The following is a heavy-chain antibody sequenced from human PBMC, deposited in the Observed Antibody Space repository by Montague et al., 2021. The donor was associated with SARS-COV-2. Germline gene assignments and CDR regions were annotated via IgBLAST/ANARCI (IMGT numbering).Heavy chain of an antibody. CDR2: ITDSGTTM. V-gene: IGHV3-48*03. J-gene: IGHJ2*01. Sequence: RRLSFAASGFTVTTYDMNWVRQAPGRGLEWVSYITDSGTTMYYADSVRGRFTVSRDNARNSLFLQMNSLRVEDTAVYYCVREPSSGCFRFTFDLWGRGTLVTVSS. CDR1: GFTVTTYD. D-gene: IGHD1-26*01. CDR3: VREPSSGCFRFTFDL.